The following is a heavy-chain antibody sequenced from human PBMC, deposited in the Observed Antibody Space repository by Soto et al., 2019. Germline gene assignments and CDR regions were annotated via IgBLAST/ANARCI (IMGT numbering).Heavy chain of an antibody. CDR3: ARDLPYYDFWSGYYKGDAFDI. CDR1: GGTFSSYA. V-gene: IGHV1-69*01. J-gene: IGHJ3*02. D-gene: IGHD3-3*01. CDR2: IIPIFGTA. Sequence: QVPLVQSGAEVKKPGSSVKVSCKASGGTFSSYAISWVRQAPGQGLEWMGGIIPIFGTANYAQKFQGRVTITADESTSTAYMELSSLRSEDTAVYYCARDLPYYDFWSGYYKGDAFDIWGQGTMVTVSS.